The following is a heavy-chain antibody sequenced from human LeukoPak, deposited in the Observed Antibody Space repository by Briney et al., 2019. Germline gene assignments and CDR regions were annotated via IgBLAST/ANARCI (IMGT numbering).Heavy chain of an antibody. J-gene: IGHJ3*02. CDR3: ATHVDTAMAGDDAFDI. Sequence: GGSLRLSCAASGFTFSSYGMHWVRQAPGKGLEWVAVISYDGSNKYYADSVKGRFTISRDNSKNTLYLQMNSLRAEDTAVYYCATHVDTAMAGDDAFDIWGQGTMVTVPS. CDR1: GFTFSSYG. D-gene: IGHD5-18*01. CDR2: ISYDGSNK. V-gene: IGHV3-30*03.